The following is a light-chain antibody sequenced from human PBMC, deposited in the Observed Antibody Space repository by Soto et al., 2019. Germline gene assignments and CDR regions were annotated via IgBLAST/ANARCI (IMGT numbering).Light chain of an antibody. CDR3: CSYAGSYSYA. CDR1: GSDVGDSSH. Sequence: QSALTQPRSVSGSPGQSVTISCTATGSDVGDSSHVSWYQLHPGKAPKLMIYDVNKRPSGVPDRFSGSKSGSTASLTISGLQAEDEADYYCCSYAGSYSYAFATGTKVTVL. CDR2: DVN. J-gene: IGLJ1*01. V-gene: IGLV2-11*01.